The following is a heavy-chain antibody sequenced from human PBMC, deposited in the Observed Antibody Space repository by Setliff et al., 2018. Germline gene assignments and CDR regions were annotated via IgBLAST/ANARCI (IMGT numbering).Heavy chain of an antibody. D-gene: IGHD3-22*01. CDR2: IYYSGAT. CDR1: GGSIRGFY. V-gene: IGHV4-59*01. J-gene: IGHJ4*02. CDR3: ARYRNYFDSSGQTQYYFDY. Sequence: ETLSLTCTVSGGSIRGFYWTWIRQPPGKGLEWIGFIYYSGATTYNPSLKSRVTISVDTSKNQFSLNLNSVTAADTAVYYCARYRNYFDSSGQTQYYFDYWGQGTLVTVSS.